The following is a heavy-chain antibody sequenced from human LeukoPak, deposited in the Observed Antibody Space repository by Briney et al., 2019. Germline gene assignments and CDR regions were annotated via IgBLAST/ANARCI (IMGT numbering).Heavy chain of an antibody. V-gene: IGHV3-9*01. CDR2: ISWNSGSI. Sequence: PGGSLRLSCAASGFTFDDYAMYWVRQAPGKGLEWVSGISWNSGSIGYADSVKGRFTISRDNAKNSLYLQMNSLRAEDTAVYYCASEQTVAGTGNFDYWGQGTLVTVSS. CDR1: GFTFDDYA. J-gene: IGHJ4*02. D-gene: IGHD6-19*01. CDR3: ASEQTVAGTGNFDY.